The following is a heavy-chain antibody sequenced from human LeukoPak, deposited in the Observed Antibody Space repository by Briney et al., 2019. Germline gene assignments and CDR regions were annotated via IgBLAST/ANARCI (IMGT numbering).Heavy chain of an antibody. D-gene: IGHD3-10*01. V-gene: IGHV4-30-4*01. Sequence: SETLSLTCTVSGGSISSGDYYWSWIRQPPGKGLEWIGYIYYSGSTYYNPSLKSRVTISLDTSKNQFSLKLNSVTAADTAVYYCARVDYYYSSGSFDYWGQGTLVTVSS. J-gene: IGHJ4*02. CDR2: IYYSGST. CDR3: ARVDYYYSSGSFDY. CDR1: GGSISSGDYY.